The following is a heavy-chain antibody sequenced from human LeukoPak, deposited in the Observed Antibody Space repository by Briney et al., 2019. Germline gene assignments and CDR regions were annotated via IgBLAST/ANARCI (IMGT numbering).Heavy chain of an antibody. V-gene: IGHV3-23*01. Sequence: PGGSLRLSCAASGFTFSNYAMSWVRQAPGKGLEWVSGISDSGGNTFYTDSVKGRFTISRNKSKNTLYLQMNSLRAEDTAVYYCARDRDTAMGLWGQGTLVTVSS. D-gene: IGHD5-18*01. CDR2: ISDSGGNT. J-gene: IGHJ4*02. CDR3: ARDRDTAMGL. CDR1: GFTFSNYA.